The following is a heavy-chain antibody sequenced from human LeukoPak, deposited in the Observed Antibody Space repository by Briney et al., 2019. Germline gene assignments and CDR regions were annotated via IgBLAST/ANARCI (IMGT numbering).Heavy chain of an antibody. V-gene: IGHV1-69*05. CDR2: IIPIFGTA. CDR1: GYTFTSYD. Sequence: PGASVKVSCKASGYTFTSYDINWVRQATGQGLEWMGGIIPIFGTANYAQKFQGRVTITTDESTSTAYMELSSLRSEDTAVYYCARDDAVQQLDGYYYYYYMDVWGKGTTVTVSS. CDR3: ARDDAVQQLDGYYYYYYMDV. D-gene: IGHD6-13*01. J-gene: IGHJ6*03.